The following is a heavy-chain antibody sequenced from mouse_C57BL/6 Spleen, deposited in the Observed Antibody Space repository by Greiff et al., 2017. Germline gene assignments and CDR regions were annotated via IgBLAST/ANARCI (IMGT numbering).Heavy chain of an antibody. CDR1: GYAFANYL. CDR2: INPGSGGT. V-gene: IGHV1-54*01. CDR3: ARWGDDSSFAY. Sequence: QVQLQQSGAELVRPGTSVKVSCKASGYAFANYLIEWVKQRPGQGLEWIGVINPGSGGTNYNEKFKGKATLTADKSSSTAYMQLSSLTSEDSAVXFCARWGDDSSFAYWGQGTLVTVSA. D-gene: IGHD2-3*01. J-gene: IGHJ3*01.